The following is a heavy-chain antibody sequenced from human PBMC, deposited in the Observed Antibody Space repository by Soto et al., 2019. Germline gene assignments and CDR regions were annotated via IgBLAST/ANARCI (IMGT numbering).Heavy chain of an antibody. CDR1: GGSIISGDYY. D-gene: IGHD6-6*01. CDR3: ARADSSSKFDY. V-gene: IGHV4-30-4*01. J-gene: IGHJ4*02. Sequence: SVPLSLTGTVSGGSIISGDYYWSLIRQPPGKGLEWIGYIYYSGSTYYNPSLKSRVTISVDTSKNQFSLKLSSVTAADTAVYYCARADSSSKFDYWGQGTLVTGSS. CDR2: IYYSGST.